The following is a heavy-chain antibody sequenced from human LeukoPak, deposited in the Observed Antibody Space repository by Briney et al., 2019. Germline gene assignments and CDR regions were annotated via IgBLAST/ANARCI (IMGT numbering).Heavy chain of an antibody. CDR1: GFTFSSYA. Sequence: GGSLRLSCAASGFTFSSYAMSWVRQAPGKGLEWVSAISGSGGSTYYADSVKGRFTISRDNSKNTLYLQMNSLRAEDTAVYYCAKDKSTNYDFWSGRGYYFDYWGQGTLVTVSS. D-gene: IGHD3-3*01. J-gene: IGHJ4*02. CDR3: AKDKSTNYDFWSGRGYYFDY. V-gene: IGHV3-23*01. CDR2: ISGSGGST.